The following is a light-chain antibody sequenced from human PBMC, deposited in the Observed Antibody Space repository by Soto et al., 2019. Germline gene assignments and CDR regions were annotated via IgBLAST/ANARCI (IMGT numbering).Light chain of an antibody. CDR1: QSISSW. J-gene: IGKJ1*01. CDR3: QQYGSYSPWT. Sequence: DIQMTQSPSTLSASVGDRVTITCRASQSISSWLAWYQQKPGKAPKLLIYTASSLETGVPSRFSGSGSGTEFTLIISSLQPDDFASYYCQQYGSYSPWTFGQGTKVEIK. V-gene: IGKV1-5*03. CDR2: TAS.